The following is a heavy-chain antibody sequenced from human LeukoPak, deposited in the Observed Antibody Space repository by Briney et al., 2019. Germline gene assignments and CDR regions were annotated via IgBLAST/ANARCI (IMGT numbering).Heavy chain of an antibody. D-gene: IGHD6-13*01. J-gene: IGHJ4*02. CDR1: GFTFSSYS. CDR2: ISRSSSTI. CDR3: ARAGYSASWYQD. V-gene: IGHV3-48*01. Sequence: GGSLRLSCAASGFTFSSYSMNWVRQAPGKGLEWVSDISRSSSTIYYADSVKGRFTVSRDNAKNSLYLQMNSLRAEDTAVYYCARAGYSASWYQDWGQGTLVTVSS.